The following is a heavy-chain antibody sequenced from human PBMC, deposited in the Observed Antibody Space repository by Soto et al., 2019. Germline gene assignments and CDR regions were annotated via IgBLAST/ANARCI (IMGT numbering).Heavy chain of an antibody. CDR3: ARQGSNGAYYYYGMDV. V-gene: IGHV5-51*01. J-gene: IGHJ6*02. CDR2: IYPGDSDT. Sequence: GESLKISCQGSGYRFSNYWIAWVRQMPGKGLEWMGIIYPGDSDTIYSPSFQGQVTFSVDKSTSTAYLQWSSLKASDTAMYYCARQGSNGAYYYYGMDVWGQGTTVT. D-gene: IGHD2-8*01. CDR1: GYRFSNYW.